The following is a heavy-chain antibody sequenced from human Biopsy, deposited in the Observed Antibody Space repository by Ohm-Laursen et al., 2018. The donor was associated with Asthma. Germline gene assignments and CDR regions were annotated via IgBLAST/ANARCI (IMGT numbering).Heavy chain of an antibody. J-gene: IGHJ5*02. V-gene: IGHV4-59*07. Sequence: SDTLSLTCTVSGGSISSDYWNWLRQSPGKGLEWIGYIHNSGNTNYNPSLKSRVTISLDTSKNHFSLRLSFVTAADTAVYFCARGQGRGIQLWSLDPWGQGILVTVSS. CDR1: GGSISSDY. CDR2: IHNSGNT. D-gene: IGHD5-18*01. CDR3: ARGQGRGIQLWSLDP.